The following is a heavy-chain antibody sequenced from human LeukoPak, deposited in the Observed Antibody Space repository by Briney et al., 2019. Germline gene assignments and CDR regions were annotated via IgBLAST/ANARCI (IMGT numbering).Heavy chain of an antibody. CDR3: ARAMCSSTICHGRNDY. CDR1: GYTFTSYG. Sequence: GASVKVSCKASGYTFTSYGISWVRQAPGQGLEWMGWISADNGKTNYAQKLQGRVTMTTDTSTTTAYMELRGLRSDDTAVYYCARAMCSSTICHGRNDYWGQGTLVTVSS. CDR2: ISADNGKT. V-gene: IGHV1-18*04. D-gene: IGHD2-2*01. J-gene: IGHJ4*02.